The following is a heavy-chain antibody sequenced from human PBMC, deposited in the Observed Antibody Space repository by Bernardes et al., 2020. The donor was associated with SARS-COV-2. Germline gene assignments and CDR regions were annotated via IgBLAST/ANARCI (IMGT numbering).Heavy chain of an antibody. V-gene: IGHV3-11*01. Sequence: GGSLRLSCAASGFIFSDHYMAWIRQAPGKGLEWLSCISSSGTMIYYADSLKGRFTISRDNAKNSLYLQMNSLRAEDTAIYYCARGRDYVDHWGQGTLVTVSS. CDR3: ARGRDYVDH. CDR1: GFIFSDHY. J-gene: IGHJ4*02. CDR2: ISSSGTMI.